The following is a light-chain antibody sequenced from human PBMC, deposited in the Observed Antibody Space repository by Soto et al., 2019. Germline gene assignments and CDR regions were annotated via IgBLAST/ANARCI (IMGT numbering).Light chain of an antibody. V-gene: IGKV1-6*01. J-gene: IGKJ1*01. CDR3: LQDYNYPWT. Sequence: IQMTQSPSSLSASVVDGFTITCRASRYIRTALSWYQHRPGQAPKVLICVASSLQSGVPSRFSGSGYGTDFTLTISSLQPEDFATYYCLQDYNYPWTFGQGTKVDIK. CDR2: VAS. CDR1: RYIRTA.